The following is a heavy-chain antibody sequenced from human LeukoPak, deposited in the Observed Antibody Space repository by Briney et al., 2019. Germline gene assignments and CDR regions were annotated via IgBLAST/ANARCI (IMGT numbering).Heavy chain of an antibody. CDR2: INPSGGST. V-gene: IGHV1-46*01. D-gene: IGHD3-22*01. CDR3: ARDKLSYYDSSGYGNTNWFDP. J-gene: IGHJ5*02. Sequence: ASVKVSCKASGYTFTGYYMHWVRQAPGQGLEWMGIINPSGGSTSYAQKFQGRVTMTRDMSTSTVYMELSSLRSEDTAVYYCARDKLSYYDSSGYGNTNWFDPWGQGTLVTVSS. CDR1: GYTFTGYY.